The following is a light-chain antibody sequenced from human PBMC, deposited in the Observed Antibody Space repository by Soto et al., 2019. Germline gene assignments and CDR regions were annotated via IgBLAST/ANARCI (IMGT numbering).Light chain of an antibody. CDR2: EGS. CDR3: CSYGGSVV. CDR1: SSDVGSDNL. Sequence: QSVLTQPASVSGSPGQSITISCTGTSSDVGSDNLVSWYQQHPGKAPKLMIYEGSKRPSGVSNRFSGSKSGNTASLTISGLQAEDEADYYCCSYGGSVVFGGGTKVTVL. V-gene: IGLV2-23*01. J-gene: IGLJ2*01.